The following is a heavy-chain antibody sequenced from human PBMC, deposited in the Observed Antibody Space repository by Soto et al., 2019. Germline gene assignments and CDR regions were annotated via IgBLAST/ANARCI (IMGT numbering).Heavy chain of an antibody. Sequence: SETLSLTCTVSGGSVSSGSYYWSWIRQPPGKGLEWIGYIYYSGSTYYNPSLKRRVTISVDTSKNQFSLKLSSVTAADTAVYYCARLVWSYGTWFDPWGQGTLVTVSS. CDR3: ARLVWSYGTWFDP. V-gene: IGHV4-61*01. CDR2: IYYSGST. J-gene: IGHJ5*02. CDR1: GGSVSSGSYY. D-gene: IGHD5-18*01.